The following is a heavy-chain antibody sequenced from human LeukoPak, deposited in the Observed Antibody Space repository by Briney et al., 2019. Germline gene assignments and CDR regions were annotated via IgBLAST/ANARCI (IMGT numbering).Heavy chain of an antibody. V-gene: IGHV3-33*01. J-gene: IGHJ6*02. CDR1: GFTFSSYG. CDR3: ARDQFRVTHEVAGTSFYYYYYGMDV. Sequence: PGRSLRLSCAASGFTFSSYGMHWVRQAPGKGLEWVAVIWYDGSNKYYADSVKGRFTISRDNSKNTLYLQMNSLRAEDTAVYYCARDQFRVTHEVAGTSFYYYYYGMDVWGQGTTVTVSS. CDR2: IWYDGSNK. D-gene: IGHD6-19*01.